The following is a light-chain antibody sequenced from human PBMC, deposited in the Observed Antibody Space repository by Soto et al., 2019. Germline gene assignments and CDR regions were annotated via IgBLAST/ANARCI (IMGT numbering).Light chain of an antibody. CDR2: LGS. Sequence: DIVMTQSPLSLPVTPGEPASISCSSSQSLLHSNGYKYLDWYLQKPGQSPQLLIYLGSNRSSGGPDRYSGSGSGTDFTLKISKVEAEDFGVYYCLQALQTPTFGQGTKLEIK. J-gene: IGKJ2*01. V-gene: IGKV2-28*01. CDR1: QSLLHSNGYKY. CDR3: LQALQTPT.